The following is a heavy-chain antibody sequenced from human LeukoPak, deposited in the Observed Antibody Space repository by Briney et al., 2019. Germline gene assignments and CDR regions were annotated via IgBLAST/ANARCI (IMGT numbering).Heavy chain of an antibody. J-gene: IGHJ6*02. CDR1: GFTVSSNY. Sequence: PGGSLRLSCAASGFTVSSNYMSGVRQAPGKGLEWVLLIYRGGRTYYADSEKGRFPISRDNSNNTLYLQMNSLRAVDTAVYYCASRDKGYYIGMDVWGQGTTVTVSS. V-gene: IGHV3-66*01. CDR2: IYRGGRT. D-gene: IGHD2-8*01. CDR3: ASRDKGYYIGMDV.